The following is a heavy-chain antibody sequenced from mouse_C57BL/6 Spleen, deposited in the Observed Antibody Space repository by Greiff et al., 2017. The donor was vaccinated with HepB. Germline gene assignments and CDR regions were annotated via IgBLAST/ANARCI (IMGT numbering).Heavy chain of an antibody. CDR2: IDPEDGET. V-gene: IGHV14-2*01. J-gene: IGHJ4*01. CDR1: GFNIKDYY. Sequence: VQLQQSGAELVKPGASVKLSCTASGFNIKDYYMHWVKQRTEQGLEWIGRIDPEDGETKYAPKFQGKATIPADTSSNTAYLQHSNLTSEDTAVYYCARSDCYGNSYLYYYAMDYWGQGTSVTVSS. CDR3: ARSDCYGNSYLYYYAMDY. D-gene: IGHD1-1*01.